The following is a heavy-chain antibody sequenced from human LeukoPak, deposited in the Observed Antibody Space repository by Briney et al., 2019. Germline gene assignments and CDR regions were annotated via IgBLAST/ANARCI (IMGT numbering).Heavy chain of an antibody. D-gene: IGHD6-13*01. J-gene: IGHJ6*03. V-gene: IGHV1-8*02. CDR1: GGTFSSYD. Sequence: GASVKVSCKASGGTFSSYDINWVRQAAGQGLEWMGWMNPNSGNTVYAQKFQGRVTMTRNTSISTAYMELSSLRSEDTAVYYCARVGFSSSWSLQYYYYYYYMDVWGKGTTVTVSS. CDR2: MNPNSGNT. CDR3: ARVGFSSSWSLQYYYYYYYMDV.